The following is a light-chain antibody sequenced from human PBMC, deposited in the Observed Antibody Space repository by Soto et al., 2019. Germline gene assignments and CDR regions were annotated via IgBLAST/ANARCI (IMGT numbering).Light chain of an antibody. V-gene: IGLV2-18*02. CDR3: CSFKSGNTYV. CDR2: EVT. CDR1: SSDVGSNNL. J-gene: IGLJ1*01. Sequence: QSALTQPPSVSGSPGQSVTISCTGTSSDVGSNNLVSWYQQPPGTVPKVMIYEVTNRPSGVPDRFSGSKSGNTASLTISGLQTEDEADYYCCSFKSGNTYVFGTGTKVTVL.